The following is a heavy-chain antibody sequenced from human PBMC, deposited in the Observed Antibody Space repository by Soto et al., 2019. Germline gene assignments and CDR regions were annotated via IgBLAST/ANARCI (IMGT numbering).Heavy chain of an antibody. CDR3: ARGKGRVQESDYFDY. Sequence: GASVKVSCKASGYTLTGYYMHWVRQAPGQGLEWMGWINPNSGGTNYAQKFQGWVTMTRDTSIGTAYMELSRLRSDDTAVYYCARGKGRVQESDYFDYWGQGTLVTVSS. CDR1: GYTLTGYY. V-gene: IGHV1-2*04. J-gene: IGHJ4*02. D-gene: IGHD1-1*01. CDR2: INPNSGGT.